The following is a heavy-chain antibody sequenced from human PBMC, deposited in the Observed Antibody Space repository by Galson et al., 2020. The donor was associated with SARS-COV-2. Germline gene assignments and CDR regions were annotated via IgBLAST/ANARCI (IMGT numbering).Heavy chain of an antibody. J-gene: IGHJ2*01. D-gene: IGHD6-13*01. Sequence: SETLSLTCAVSGGSISTGYNSWSWLRQPPGKGLEWIAYIYHSGNTYYNPSRASRVTISADRSKNQFSLKLTSVTAADTAVYYCAGVIAAGDLYFDLWGRGTLVTVSS. CDR2: IYHSGNT. V-gene: IGHV4-30-2*01. CDR1: GGSISTGYNS. CDR3: AGVIAAGDLYFDL.